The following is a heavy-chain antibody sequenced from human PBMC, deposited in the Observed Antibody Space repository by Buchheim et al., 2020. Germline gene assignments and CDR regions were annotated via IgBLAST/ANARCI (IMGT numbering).Heavy chain of an antibody. V-gene: IGHV4-30-4*01. D-gene: IGHD3-22*01. CDR3: ARDIGAYYYDSSGYTEVGMDV. CDR1: GGSISSGDYY. CDR2: IYYSGST. J-gene: IGHJ6*02. Sequence: QVQLQESGPGLVKPSQTLSLTCTVSGGSISSGDYYWSWIRQPPGKGLEWIGYIYYSGSTYYNPSLKSRVTISVDTSKNQFSLKLSSVTAADTAVYYCARDIGAYYYDSSGYTEVGMDVWGQGTT.